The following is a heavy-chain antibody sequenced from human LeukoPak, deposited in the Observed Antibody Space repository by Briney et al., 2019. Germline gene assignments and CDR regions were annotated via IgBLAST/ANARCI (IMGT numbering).Heavy chain of an antibody. CDR2: ISGSGGST. CDR3: ATRSSGSYRYLDY. Sequence: PGGSLRLSGAASGFTFSSYAMSWVRQAPGKGLEWVSAISGSGGSTYYADSVKGRFTISRDNSKNTLYLQMNSLRAEDTAVYYCATRSSGSYRYLDYWGQGTLVTVSS. D-gene: IGHD1-26*01. J-gene: IGHJ4*02. CDR1: GFTFSSYA. V-gene: IGHV3-23*01.